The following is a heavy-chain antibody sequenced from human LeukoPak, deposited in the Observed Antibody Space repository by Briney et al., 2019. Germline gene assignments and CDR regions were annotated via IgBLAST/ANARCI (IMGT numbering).Heavy chain of an antibody. Sequence: PGGSLRLSCADTGVTFWEDTTRWIRQAPGKGLEWVSYISSSGSTIYYADSVKGRFTISRDNAKNSLYLQMNSLRAEDTAVHYCTRSSGGIAYPFHPWGQGTLVTVSS. V-gene: IGHV3-11*01. CDR3: TRSSGGIAYPFHP. CDR2: ISSSGSTI. D-gene: IGHD1-26*01. J-gene: IGHJ1*01. CDR1: GVTFWEDT.